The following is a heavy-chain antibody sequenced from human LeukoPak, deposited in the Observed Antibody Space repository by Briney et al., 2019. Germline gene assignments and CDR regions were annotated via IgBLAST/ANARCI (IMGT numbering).Heavy chain of an antibody. CDR1: GFTFSSYA. CDR3: WYYDSSGYYDFDY. V-gene: IGHV3-23*01. CDR2: ISGSGGST. J-gene: IGHJ4*02. Sequence: GGSLRLSCAASGFTFSSYAMSWVRQAPGKGLEWVSAISGSGGSTYCADSVKGRFTISRDNSKNTLYLQMNSLRAEDTAVYYCWYYDSSGYYDFDYWGQGTLVTVSS. D-gene: IGHD3-22*01.